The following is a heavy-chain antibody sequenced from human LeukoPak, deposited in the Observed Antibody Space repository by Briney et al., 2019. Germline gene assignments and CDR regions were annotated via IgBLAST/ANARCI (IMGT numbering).Heavy chain of an antibody. J-gene: IGHJ3*02. CDR3: ARDVPGDAFDI. CDR1: GGTFSSYA. V-gene: IGHV1-69*13. Sequence: GASVKVSCKASGGTFSSYAISWVRQAPGQGLEWMGGITPIFGTANYAQKFQGRVTITADESTSTAYMELSSLRSEDTAVYYCARDVPGDAFDIWGQGTMVTVSS. D-gene: IGHD3-10*01. CDR2: ITPIFGTA.